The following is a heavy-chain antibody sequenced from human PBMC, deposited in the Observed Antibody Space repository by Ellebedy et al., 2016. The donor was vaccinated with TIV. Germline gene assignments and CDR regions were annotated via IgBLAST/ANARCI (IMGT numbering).Heavy chain of an antibody. CDR2: ISSSGNTI. CDR1: GFTFSTYS. Sequence: GESLKISCAASGFTFSTYSMNWVRQAPGKGLEWVSYISSSGNTIYYADSVKGRFTISRDNAKNSLYLQMNSLRDEDTAVYYCARDLVRPPLGLSGSYFPPPYGMDVWGQGTTVTVSS. V-gene: IGHV3-48*02. D-gene: IGHD1-26*01. J-gene: IGHJ6*02. CDR3: ARDLVRPPLGLSGSYFPPPYGMDV.